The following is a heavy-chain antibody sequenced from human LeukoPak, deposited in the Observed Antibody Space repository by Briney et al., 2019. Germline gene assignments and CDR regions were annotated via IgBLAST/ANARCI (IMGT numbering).Heavy chain of an antibody. J-gene: IGHJ4*02. V-gene: IGHV3-30*18. CDR3: AKSSAVGATLDY. CDR1: GFTFSSYG. D-gene: IGHD1-26*01. CDR2: ISYDGSNK. Sequence: PGGSLRLSCAASGFTFSSYGMHWVRQAPGKGLEWVAVISYDGSNKYYADSVKGRFTISRDNSKNTLYLQMNSLRAEDTAVYYCAKSSAVGATLDYWGQGTLVTVSS.